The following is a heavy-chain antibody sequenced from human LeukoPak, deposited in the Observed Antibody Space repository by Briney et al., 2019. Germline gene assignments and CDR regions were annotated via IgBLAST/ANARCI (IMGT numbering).Heavy chain of an antibody. CDR2: ISGTGGST. CDR3: AKNLIAVAGPFDY. CDR1: GFTFSTYA. Sequence: GGSLRLSCAASGFTFSTYAMTWVRQAPGKGLEWVSLISGTGGSTYYADSVKGRFTISRDNSKNTLYLQMNSLRAEDTAVYYCAKNLIAVAGPFDYWGQGSLVTVSS. J-gene: IGHJ4*02. D-gene: IGHD6-19*01. V-gene: IGHV3-23*01.